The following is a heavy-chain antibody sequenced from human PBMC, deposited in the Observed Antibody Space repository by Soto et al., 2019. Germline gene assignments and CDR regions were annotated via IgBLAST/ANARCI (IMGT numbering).Heavy chain of an antibody. V-gene: IGHV3-30-3*01. Sequence: QVQLVESGGGVVQPGRSLRLSCTASGFILSSHAMHWVRQAPGKGLEWVAITSYDGSNKYHADSVKGRFTISRDNSKNTLSLQMNSLRAEDTAVYYCAREMGYCVSTSCPFDYGGQGTLVTVSS. CDR3: AREMGYCVSTSCPFDY. D-gene: IGHD2-2*01. J-gene: IGHJ4*02. CDR1: GFILSSHA. CDR2: TSYDGSNK.